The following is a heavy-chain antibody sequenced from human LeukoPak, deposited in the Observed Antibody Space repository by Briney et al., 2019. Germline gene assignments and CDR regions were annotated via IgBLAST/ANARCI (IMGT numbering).Heavy chain of an antibody. D-gene: IGHD1-26*01. CDR1: GFTFSSYA. CDR2: ISGSGGST. V-gene: IGHV3-23*01. Sequence: GGSLRLSCAASGFTFSSYAMSWVRQAPGKGLEWVSAISGSGGSTYYADSVKGRFTISRDNSKNTLYLQMNSLRAEDTALYYCAKDSHVVGATPGYGMDVWGQGTTVTVSS. CDR3: AKDSHVVGATPGYGMDV. J-gene: IGHJ6*02.